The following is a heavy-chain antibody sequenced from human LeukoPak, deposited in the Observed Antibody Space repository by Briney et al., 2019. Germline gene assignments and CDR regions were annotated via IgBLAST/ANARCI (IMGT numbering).Heavy chain of an antibody. CDR1: GYTFTGYY. V-gene: IGHV1-2*02. CDR3: ARHRGGGGNHFDC. CDR2: INPNSDGT. J-gene: IGHJ4*02. Sequence: ASVKVSCKASGYTFTGYYMHWVREAPGQGLEWMGWINPNSDGTNYAQKFQGRVTMTRDTSISTAYMELSGLRSDDTAMYYRARHRGGGGNHFDCSGQGTLVTVSS. D-gene: IGHD3-10*01.